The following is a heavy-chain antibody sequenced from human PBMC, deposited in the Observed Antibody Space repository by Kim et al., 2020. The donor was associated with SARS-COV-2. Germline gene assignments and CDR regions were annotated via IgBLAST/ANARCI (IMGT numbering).Heavy chain of an antibody. J-gene: IGHJ2*01. D-gene: IGHD5-12*01. Sequence: VKGRFTISRDNAKNSLYLHMNSLGAEDAAVYYCARDHPGGYDYGLAYFDLWGRGTLVTVSS. CDR3: ARDHPGGYDYGLAYFDL. V-gene: IGHV3-11*04.